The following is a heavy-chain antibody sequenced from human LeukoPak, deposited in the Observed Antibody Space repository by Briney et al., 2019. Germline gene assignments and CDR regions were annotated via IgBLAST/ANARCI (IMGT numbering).Heavy chain of an antibody. CDR3: AKEGVAVGGTGGSFDY. D-gene: IGHD6-19*01. J-gene: IGHJ4*02. CDR2: IRYDGTNK. Sequence: PGGSLRLSCAASGFTFSSYGMHWVRQAPGKGLEWVAFIRYDGTNKYYADSVKGRFTISRDNSKNTLYLQMNSLRAEDTAVYYCAKEGVAVGGTGGSFDYRGQGTLVTVSS. V-gene: IGHV3-30*02. CDR1: GFTFSSYG.